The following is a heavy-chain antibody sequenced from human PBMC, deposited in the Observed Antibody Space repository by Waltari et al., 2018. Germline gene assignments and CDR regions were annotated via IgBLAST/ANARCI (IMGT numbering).Heavy chain of an antibody. CDR1: GYTFSHSD. CDR2: IWYDVSNK. V-gene: IGHV3-33*03. Sequence: QVQLVESGGGVVQPGTSLRLSCASAGYTFSHSDQPWVRQAPGTGLEWVAVIWYDVSNKYYADSVKGRFTISRDNSKNILYLQMNRLRSEDTAMYFCAKDPDFPYCGGGSCYWGMDYWGQGSLVTVSA. D-gene: IGHD2-15*01. J-gene: IGHJ4*02. CDR3: AKDPDFPYCGGGSCYWGMDY.